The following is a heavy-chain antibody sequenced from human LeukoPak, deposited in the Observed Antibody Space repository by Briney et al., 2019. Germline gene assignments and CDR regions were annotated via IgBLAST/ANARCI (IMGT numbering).Heavy chain of an antibody. CDR1: GYTFTSYG. D-gene: IGHD6-6*01. J-gene: IGHJ4*02. CDR3: ARGSAMAQKQLVRHFDS. V-gene: IGHV1-18*01. CDR2: ISAYNGNT. Sequence: ASVKVSCKASGYTFTSYGISCVRQAPGQGLEWMGWISAYNGNTKYAQKLQDRVTMTTDTSTTTAYMEVRSLTSDDTAVYYCARGSAMAQKQLVRHFDSWGQGTLVIVSS.